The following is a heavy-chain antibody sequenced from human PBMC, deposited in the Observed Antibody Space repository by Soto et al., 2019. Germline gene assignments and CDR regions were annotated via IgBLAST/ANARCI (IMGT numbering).Heavy chain of an antibody. V-gene: IGHV2-5*02. J-gene: IGHJ4*02. D-gene: IGHD6-19*01. CDR3: ALFTGYSSGWYLSY. CDR1: GFSLSTSGVG. Sequence: QITLKESGPTLVKPTQTLTLTCTFSGFSLSTSGVGVGWIRQPPGKALEWLALIYWDDDKRYSPSLKSRLTTXKXTXXNQVVLTMTNMDPVDTATYYCALFTGYSSGWYLSYWGQGTLVTVSS. CDR2: IYWDDDK.